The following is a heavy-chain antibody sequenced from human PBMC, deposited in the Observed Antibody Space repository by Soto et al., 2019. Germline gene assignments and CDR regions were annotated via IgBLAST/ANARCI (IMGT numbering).Heavy chain of an antibody. V-gene: IGHV1-2*02. D-gene: IGHD3-3*01. J-gene: IGHJ4*02. Sequence: QVQLVQSGAEVKKPGASVKVSCKASGYTFSGYHMHWVRQAPGQGLEWMGWINPNPNSGGTTYAQKFQGRVTMTRDTSISTVYMELGRLRSDDTAIYYCARDGIGFGYWGQGTLVTVSS. CDR2: INPNPNSGGT. CDR1: GYTFSGYH. CDR3: ARDGIGFGY.